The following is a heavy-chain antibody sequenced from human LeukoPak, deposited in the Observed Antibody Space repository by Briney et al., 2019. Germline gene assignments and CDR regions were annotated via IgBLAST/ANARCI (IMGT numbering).Heavy chain of an antibody. D-gene: IGHD6-13*01. J-gene: IGHJ1*01. V-gene: IGHV1-69*06. CDR1: GGTFSSYA. CDR2: IIPIFGTA. CDR3: ARDYRLGSSSWPPEYFQH. Sequence: SVKVSCKASGGTFSSYAISWVRQAHGQGLEWMGGIIPIFGTANYAQKFQGRVTITADKSTSTAYMELSSLRSEDTAVYYCARDYRLGSSSWPPEYFQHWGQGTLVTVSS.